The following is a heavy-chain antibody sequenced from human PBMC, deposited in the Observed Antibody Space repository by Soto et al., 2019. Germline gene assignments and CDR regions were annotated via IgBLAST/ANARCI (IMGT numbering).Heavy chain of an antibody. D-gene: IGHD3-22*01. CDR2: IIPIFGTA. CDR3: ARAQVTMRVVGHYAFDI. J-gene: IGHJ3*02. CDR1: GGTFSSYA. Sequence: VKVSCKASGGTFSSYAISWVRQAPGQGLEWMGGIIPIFGTANYAQKFQGRVTITADKSTSTAYMELSSLRSEDTAVYYGARAQVTMRVVGHYAFDIWGQGNTVTVSS. V-gene: IGHV1-69*13.